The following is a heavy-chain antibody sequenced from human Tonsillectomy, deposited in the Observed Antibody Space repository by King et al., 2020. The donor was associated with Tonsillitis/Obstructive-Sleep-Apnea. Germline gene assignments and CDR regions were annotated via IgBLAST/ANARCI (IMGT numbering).Heavy chain of an antibody. J-gene: IGHJ6*03. Sequence: QLQESGPGLVKPSETLSLTCTVSGGSISSYYWSWIRQPPGKGLEWIGDIYYSGSTNYNPSLKSRVTISVDTSKNQFSLKLSSVTAADTAVYYCARDNGAAAGVLGYYYMDVWGKGTTVTVSS. D-gene: IGHD6-13*01. V-gene: IGHV4-59*01. CDR3: ARDNGAAAGVLGYYYMDV. CDR2: IYYSGST. CDR1: GGSISSYY.